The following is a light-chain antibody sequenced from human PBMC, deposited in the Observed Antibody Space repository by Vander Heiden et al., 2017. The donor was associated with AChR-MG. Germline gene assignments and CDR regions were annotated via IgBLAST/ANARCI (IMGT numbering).Light chain of an antibody. J-gene: IGLJ3*02. CDR2: EVT. CDR3: SSYGRNNIIV. Sequence: QSALTQPPSASGSPGQSVTISCTGTSTDVGGYDYVSWYQQHPGEAPKLIISEVTKRPSGVPGRFSGSKSGTTASLTVSGLQAEDEADYFCSSYGRNNIIVFGGGTKLTVL. V-gene: IGLV2-8*01. CDR1: STDVGGYDY.